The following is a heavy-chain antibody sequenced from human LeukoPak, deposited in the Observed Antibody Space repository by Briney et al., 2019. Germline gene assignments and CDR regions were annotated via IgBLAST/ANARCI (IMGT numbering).Heavy chain of an antibody. CDR2: IYHSGST. V-gene: IGHV4-38-2*02. J-gene: IGHJ4*02. Sequence: PGGSLRLSCAASGFTFSSYSMNWVRQAPGKGLEWIGSIYHSGSTYYNPSLKSRVTISVDTSKNQFSLKLSSVTAADTAVYYCARDGRVSGWSRGGFDYWGQGTLVTVSS. D-gene: IGHD6-19*01. CDR3: ARDGRVSGWSRGGFDY. CDR1: GFTFSSYS.